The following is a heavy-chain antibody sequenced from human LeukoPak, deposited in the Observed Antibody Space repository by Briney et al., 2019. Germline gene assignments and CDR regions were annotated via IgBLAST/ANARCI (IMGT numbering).Heavy chain of an antibody. CDR2: IKSKTDGGTT. J-gene: IGHJ4*02. CDR1: GFTFSNAW. Sequence: PGGSLRLSCAASGFTFSNAWMSWVRQAPGKGLEWVGRIKSKTDGGTTDYAAPVKGRFTFSRDDSKNTLYLQMNSLKTEDTAVYYCTTDPDPSLLWFGELLSKDYWGQGTLVTVSS. D-gene: IGHD3-10*01. CDR3: TTDPDPSLLWFGELLSKDY. V-gene: IGHV3-15*01.